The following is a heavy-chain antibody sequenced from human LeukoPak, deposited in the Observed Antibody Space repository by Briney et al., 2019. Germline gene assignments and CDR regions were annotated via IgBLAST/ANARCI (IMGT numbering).Heavy chain of an antibody. V-gene: IGHV1-2*02. Sequence: ASVKVSCKASGYFFSGYHVHSVRQAPGQGLDWMGRIYIDSGDTNYAQKFQGRVTMTRDTSISTAYMELSSLTSDDTAVYYCAGLGSTMEGRIDPWGQGTPVTVSS. D-gene: IGHD3-10*01. CDR1: GYFFSGYH. J-gene: IGHJ5*02. CDR2: IYIDSGDT. CDR3: AGLGSTMEGRIDP.